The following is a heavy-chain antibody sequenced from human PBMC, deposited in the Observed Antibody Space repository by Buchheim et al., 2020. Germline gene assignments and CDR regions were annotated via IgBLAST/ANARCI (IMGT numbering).Heavy chain of an antibody. Sequence: QVQLVESGGGVVQPGRSLRLSCAASGFTFSSYGMHWVRQAPGKGLEWVAVISYDGSNKYYADSVKGRFTISRDNSKNKLYLPMNSLRAEDTAVYYCAKDGCVNTSCLLPDFGYWGQGTL. J-gene: IGHJ4*02. CDR2: ISYDGSNK. D-gene: IGHD2-2*01. V-gene: IGHV3-30*18. CDR1: GFTFSSYG. CDR3: AKDGCVNTSCLLPDFGY.